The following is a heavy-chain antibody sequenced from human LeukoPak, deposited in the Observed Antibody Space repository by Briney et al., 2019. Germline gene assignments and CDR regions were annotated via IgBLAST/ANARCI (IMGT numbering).Heavy chain of an antibody. CDR2: IYYSGST. V-gene: IGHV4-31*03. CDR3: ARVYYDSSGYYYDY. D-gene: IGHD3-22*01. Sequence: PSQTLSLTCTVSGGSISSGGYYWSWIRQHPGKGLEWIGCIYYSGSTYYNPSLKSRVTISVDTSKNQFSLKLSSVTAADTAVYYCARVYYDSSGYYYDYWGQGTLVTVSS. CDR1: GGSISSGGYY. J-gene: IGHJ4*02.